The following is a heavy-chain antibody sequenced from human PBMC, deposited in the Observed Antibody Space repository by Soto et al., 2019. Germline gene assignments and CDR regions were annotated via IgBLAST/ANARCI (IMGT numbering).Heavy chain of an antibody. CDR1: GYTFTSYY. D-gene: IGHD3-22*01. CDR2: INPSGGST. V-gene: IGHV1-46*01. J-gene: IGHJ6*02. CDR3: AREAAYDDYYYYYGMDV. Sequence: ASVKVSCKASGYTFTSYYMHWVRQAPGQGLEWMGIINPSGGSTSYAQKFQGRVTMTRDTSTSTAYMELSSLRSEDTAVYYCAREAAYDDYYYYYGMDVWGQGTKVTVSS.